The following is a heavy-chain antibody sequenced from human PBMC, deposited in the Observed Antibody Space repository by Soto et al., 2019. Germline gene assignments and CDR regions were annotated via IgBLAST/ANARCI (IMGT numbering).Heavy chain of an antibody. J-gene: IGHJ4*02. CDR1: GFTFSSYW. CDR2: INSDGSTT. CDR3: ARGGYSGHEY. Sequence: EVQLVESGGGLVQPGGSLRVSCAASGFTFSSYWMHWVRQAPGKGLMWVSRINSDGSTTTYADSAKGRFTISRDNAENTLYLQMNSLRAEDTAVYYCARGGYSGHEYWGQGTLVTVSS. D-gene: IGHD5-12*01. V-gene: IGHV3-74*01.